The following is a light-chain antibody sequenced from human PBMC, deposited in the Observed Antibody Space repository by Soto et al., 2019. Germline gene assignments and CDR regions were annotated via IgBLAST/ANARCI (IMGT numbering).Light chain of an antibody. Sequence: DIQMTQSPSTLSASVGDRVTITCRASQSISNWLAWYQQKPGKAPELLIYKASRLQSGVPSRFSGSGSGTEFTLTITSLQPDDSATYYCQQYTTYYSFGQGTKLE. CDR1: QSISNW. J-gene: IGKJ2*03. CDR2: KAS. CDR3: QQYTTYYS. V-gene: IGKV1-5*03.